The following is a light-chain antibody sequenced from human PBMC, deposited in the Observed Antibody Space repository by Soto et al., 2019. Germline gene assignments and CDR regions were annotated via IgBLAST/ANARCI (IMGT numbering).Light chain of an antibody. J-gene: IGKJ2*01. V-gene: IGKV1-39*01. CDR1: QSITNY. CDR2: AAS. Sequence: DLQMTQSPSSLSVSVGDRVAINCRTSQSITNYLNWYQQKPGKAPKLLVYAASSLQSGVPSRFSVNGAGTDFTLTLSSLQPEDFASYYCQHSDSYPYTFAQGTKWEV. CDR3: QHSDSYPYT.